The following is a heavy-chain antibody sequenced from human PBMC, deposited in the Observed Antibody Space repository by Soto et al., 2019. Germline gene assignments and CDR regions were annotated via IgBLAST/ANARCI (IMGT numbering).Heavy chain of an antibody. Sequence: QVQLVQSGAEVKKPGASVKVSCKASGYSFTSHGISWVRQAPGQGLEWMAWISASNGDTNYAQKFQGRVTVTTDTSTSTGCMELRSLRSEDTAVYYCARMVRVCNIDYYHDMDVWGKGTTVTVSS. CDR1: GYSFTSHG. CDR2: ISASNGDT. CDR3: ARMVRVCNIDYYHDMDV. V-gene: IGHV1-18*01. J-gene: IGHJ6*03. D-gene: IGHD3-10*01.